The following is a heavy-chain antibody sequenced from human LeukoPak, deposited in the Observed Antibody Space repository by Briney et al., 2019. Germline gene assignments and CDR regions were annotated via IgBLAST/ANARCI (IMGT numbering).Heavy chain of an antibody. Sequence: SETLSLTCTVSGGSISSSSYYWGWIRQPPGKGLEWIGSIYYSGSTYYNPSLKSRVTISVDTSKNQFSLKLSSVTAADTAVYYCARGTYYYDSSGYYAFDIWGQGTMVTVSS. CDR1: GGSISSSSYY. CDR3: ARGTYYYDSSGYYAFDI. V-gene: IGHV4-39*07. D-gene: IGHD3-22*01. CDR2: IYYSGST. J-gene: IGHJ3*02.